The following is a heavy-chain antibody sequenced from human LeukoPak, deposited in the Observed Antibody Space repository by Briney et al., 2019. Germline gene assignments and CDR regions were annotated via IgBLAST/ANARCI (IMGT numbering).Heavy chain of an antibody. CDR3: ARSTTDFWSGAFDP. J-gene: IGHJ5*02. Sequence: PGGSLRLSCAASGFTFSSYSMNWVRQAPGKGLEWVSSISSSSSYIYYADSVKGRFTISRDNAKNSLYLQMNSLRAEDTAVYYCARSTTDFWSGAFDPWVQGTLATVSS. D-gene: IGHD3-3*01. V-gene: IGHV3-21*01. CDR2: ISSSSSYI. CDR1: GFTFSSYS.